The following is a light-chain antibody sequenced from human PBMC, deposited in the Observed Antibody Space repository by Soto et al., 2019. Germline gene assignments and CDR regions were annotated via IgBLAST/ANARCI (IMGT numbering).Light chain of an antibody. J-gene: IGKJ1*01. CDR2: AAS. V-gene: IGKV1-17*01. CDR3: LQHNDYPWT. Sequence: DIQMTQSPSSLAASVGDRVTITCRASQDIRKDLGWYQLKAGQAPKRLIYAASSLRSGVPSRFSGSGSGTEFTLTISSLQPEDFATYFCLQHNDYPWTFGQGTKVEIK. CDR1: QDIRKD.